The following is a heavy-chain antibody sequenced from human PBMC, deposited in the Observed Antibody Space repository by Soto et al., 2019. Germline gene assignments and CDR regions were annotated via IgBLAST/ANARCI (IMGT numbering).Heavy chain of an antibody. D-gene: IGHD2-21*02. CDR2: IDPRSGVT. J-gene: IGHJ5*01. CDR1: VYTFTASY. CDR3: AKDDCDPFAF. Sequence: GASVKASCKPHVYTFTASYIHWLRQAPGQGLECLGWIDPRSGVTDYAQKFQGRVIMTRDTSSKTVYMELSWLTSDDTSVYYCAKDDCDPFAFRGQGTMVTGSA. V-gene: IGHV1-2*02.